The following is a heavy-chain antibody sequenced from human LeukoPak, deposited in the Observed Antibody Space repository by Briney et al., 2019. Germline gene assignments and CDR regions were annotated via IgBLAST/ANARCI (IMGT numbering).Heavy chain of an antibody. Sequence: TSETLSLTCTVYGGSFSSYYWHWFRQPPGKGPEWIGQINYSGSTKYNPSLKSRVTISIDTSKNQFFLKLNSVTAADTAVYYCAQWGNNMDVWGKGTTVIVSS. V-gene: IGHV4-34*01. CDR1: GGSFSSYY. CDR2: INYSGST. J-gene: IGHJ6*03. CDR3: AQWGNNMDV. D-gene: IGHD3-16*01.